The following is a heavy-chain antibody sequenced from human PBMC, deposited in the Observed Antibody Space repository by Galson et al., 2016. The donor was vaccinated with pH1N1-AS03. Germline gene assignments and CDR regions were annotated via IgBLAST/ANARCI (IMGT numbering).Heavy chain of an antibody. CDR2: TYYRSKWLN. J-gene: IGHJ4*02. CDR1: GDSVSGNSLA. Sequence: CAISGDSVSGNSLAWNWIRQSPSRGLEWLGRTYYRSKWLNDYAASVKSRIIINTDTSKNQFSLQLDSVTPEDTAVYYCARDPGYHDSLFDYWGQGTLVTVSS. V-gene: IGHV6-1*01. CDR3: ARDPGYHDSLFDY. D-gene: IGHD3-22*01.